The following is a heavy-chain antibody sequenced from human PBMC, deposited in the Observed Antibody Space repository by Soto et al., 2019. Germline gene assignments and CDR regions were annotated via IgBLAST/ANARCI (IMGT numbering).Heavy chain of an antibody. CDR3: ARVDPYSSSEYGMDV. Sequence: ASVKVSCKASGGTFSSYAISWVRQAPGQGLEWMGGIIPIFGTANYAQKFQGRVTITADESTSTAYMELSSLRSEDTAVYYCARVDPYSSSEYGMDVWGQGTTVTVSS. J-gene: IGHJ6*02. D-gene: IGHD6-13*01. CDR1: GGTFSSYA. V-gene: IGHV1-69*13. CDR2: IIPIFGTA.